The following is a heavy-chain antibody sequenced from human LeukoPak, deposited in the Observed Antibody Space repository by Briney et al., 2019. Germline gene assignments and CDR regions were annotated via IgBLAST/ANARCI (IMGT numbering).Heavy chain of an antibody. Sequence: GWSLRLSCASSGFTYVDYPWHWVRQARGKGLDGVSGISWNSGSIGYADSVKGRFTISRDNAKYSLYLQMNSLRAEDTALYYCAKGSEYSSATNMDVWGKGTTVTVSS. CDR1: GFTYVDYP. CDR3: AKGSEYSSATNMDV. J-gene: IGHJ6*03. CDR2: ISWNSGSI. D-gene: IGHD6-19*01. V-gene: IGHV3-9*01.